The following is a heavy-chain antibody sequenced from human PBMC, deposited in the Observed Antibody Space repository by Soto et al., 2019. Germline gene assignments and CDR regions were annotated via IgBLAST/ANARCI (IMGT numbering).Heavy chain of an antibody. V-gene: IGHV3-11*01. CDR1: GSRFSDHY. CDR3: ATSSGALAASFPYYFDY. J-gene: IGHJ4*01. D-gene: IGHD6-19*01. Sequence: GGSLRLSCAAAGSRFSDHYMTWIRQAPGKGLEWVSYISSGSSTIYYAHSVKGRFTISRDNAKNSLYLQMNSLRAEDTAVYYCATSSGALAASFPYYFDYWGHGTLVTVSS. CDR2: ISSGSSTI.